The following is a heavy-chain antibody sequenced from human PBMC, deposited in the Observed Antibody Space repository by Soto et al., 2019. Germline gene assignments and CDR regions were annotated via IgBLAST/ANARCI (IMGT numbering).Heavy chain of an antibody. V-gene: IGHV3-48*03. J-gene: IGHJ6*02. D-gene: IGHD3-22*01. Sequence: PGGSLRLSCAASGFTFSSYEMNWVRQAPGKGLEWVSYISSSGSTIYYADSVKGRFTISRDNAKNSLYLQMNSLRAEDTAVYYCATDFKSVDYYDRSGYWSPNYYYGMDVSGQGTSVTVYS. CDR2: ISSSGSTI. CDR1: GFTFSSYE. CDR3: ATDFKSVDYYDRSGYWSPNYYYGMDV.